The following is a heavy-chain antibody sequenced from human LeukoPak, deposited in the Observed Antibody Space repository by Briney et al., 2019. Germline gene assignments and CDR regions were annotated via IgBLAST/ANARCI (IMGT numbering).Heavy chain of an antibody. V-gene: IGHV3-33*06. D-gene: IGHD5-18*01. J-gene: IGHJ4*02. CDR3: AKGNSYGPFDY. CDR2: IWYDGSNK. Sequence: GGSLRLSCAASGFTFSSYGMHWVRQAPGKGLEWVAVIWYDGSNKYYADSVKGRFTISRDNSKNTLYLQMNSLRAEDTAVYYCAKGNSYGPFDYWGQGTLVTVSS. CDR1: GFTFSSYG.